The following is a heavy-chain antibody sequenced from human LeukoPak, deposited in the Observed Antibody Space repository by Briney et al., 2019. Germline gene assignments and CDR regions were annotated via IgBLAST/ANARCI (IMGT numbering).Heavy chain of an antibody. CDR3: ARVYELLFDY. CDR1: GFTVSSNY. CDR2: IYSGGKT. J-gene: IGHJ4*02. D-gene: IGHD2-21*02. Sequence: GGSLRLSCAASGFTVSSNYMSWVRQAPGKGLEWVSVIYSGGKTYYADFVKGRFTISRDNSKNTLYLQMNSLRAEDTAVYYCARVYELLFDYWGQGTLVTVSS. V-gene: IGHV3-53*01.